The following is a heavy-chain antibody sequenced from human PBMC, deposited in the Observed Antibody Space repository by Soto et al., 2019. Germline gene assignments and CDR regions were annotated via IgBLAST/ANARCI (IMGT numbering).Heavy chain of an antibody. D-gene: IGHD3-3*01. CDR2: IIPIFGTA. CDR3: ARERDYDFWSGYHTYYYYGMDV. J-gene: IGHJ6*02. CDR1: GGTFSSYA. Sequence: ASVKVSCKASGGTFSSYAISWVRQAPGQGLEWMGGIIPIFGTANYAQKFQGRVTITADESTSTAYMELSSLRSEDTAVYYCARERDYDFWSGYHTYYYYGMDVWGQGTTVTVSS. V-gene: IGHV1-69*13.